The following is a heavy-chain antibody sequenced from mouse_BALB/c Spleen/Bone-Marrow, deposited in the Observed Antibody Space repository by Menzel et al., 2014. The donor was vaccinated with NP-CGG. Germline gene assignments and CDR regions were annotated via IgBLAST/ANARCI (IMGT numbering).Heavy chain of an antibody. Sequence: QVQLQQSGAELVKPGASAKVSCKASGYTFNVYNIHWVKQRSGQGLEWIGWFYPGSGSVKYNEKFKDKATLTADKSSSTVYMELSRLTSEDSAVYFCARHKGGDFFVYWGQGTLVTVSA. J-gene: IGHJ3*01. CDR1: GYTFNVYN. CDR3: ARHKGGDFFVY. D-gene: IGHD3-3*01. CDR2: FYPGSGSV. V-gene: IGHV1-62-2*01.